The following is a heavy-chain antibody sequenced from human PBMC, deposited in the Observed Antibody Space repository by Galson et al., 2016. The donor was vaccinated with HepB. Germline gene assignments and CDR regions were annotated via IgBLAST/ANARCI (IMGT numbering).Heavy chain of an antibody. CDR3: AKERLERRFFDH. CDR1: GFVFSNFG. V-gene: IGHV3-23*01. CDR2: ISTSRTT. D-gene: IGHD1-1*01. J-gene: IGHJ4*02. Sequence: SLRLSCAASGFVFSNFGLSWVRQAPGKGLEWVASISTSRTTYYSDSVQGRFTISRDNSNNTLYLQMNGRRAEDTAVYYCAKERLERRFFDHWGQGTLLTVSS.